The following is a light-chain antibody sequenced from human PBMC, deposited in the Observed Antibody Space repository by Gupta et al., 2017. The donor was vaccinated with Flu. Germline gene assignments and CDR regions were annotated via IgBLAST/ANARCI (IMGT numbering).Light chain of an antibody. Sequence: SALSQPASVSGSPWQSITISFTGTSSDVGGYNLVSWYQQYPGKAPKLLTYEVNKRPSGVANRFSGSKSGNTASLTIXGXQADEEXDYYCCSYAGSRDRQIFGGGTKLTVL. J-gene: IGLJ2*01. CDR2: EVN. CDR1: SSDVGGYNL. CDR3: CSYAGSRDRQI. V-gene: IGLV2-23*02.